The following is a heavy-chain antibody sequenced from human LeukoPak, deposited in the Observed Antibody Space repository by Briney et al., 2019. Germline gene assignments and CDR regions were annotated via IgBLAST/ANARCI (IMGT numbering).Heavy chain of an antibody. D-gene: IGHD3-22*01. CDR3: ARHDSSGYYQDY. Sequence: SETLSLTCTVSGGSISSYFWSWIRQPPEKGLEWIGYIYYTGGTNYNPSLKSRVTISVDTSKNHFSRKLSSVTAADTAVYYCARHDSSGYYQDYWGQGTLVTVSS. J-gene: IGHJ4*02. V-gene: IGHV4-59*08. CDR1: GGSISSYF. CDR2: IYYTGGT.